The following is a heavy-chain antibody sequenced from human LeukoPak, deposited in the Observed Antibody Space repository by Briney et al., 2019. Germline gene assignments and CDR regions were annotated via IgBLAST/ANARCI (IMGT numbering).Heavy chain of an antibody. V-gene: IGHV4-59*08. J-gene: IGHJ4*02. Sequence: PSETLSLTCTVSGGSINDASWNWIRKPPGQGLEWIGYIYHSGGTNYNPSLKSRVTISVDTSKNQFSLKLSSVTAADTAVYYCARHVWEQGDYFDYWGQGTLVTVSS. CDR2: IYHSGGT. CDR3: ARHVWEQGDYFDY. D-gene: IGHD1-26*01. CDR1: GGSINDAS.